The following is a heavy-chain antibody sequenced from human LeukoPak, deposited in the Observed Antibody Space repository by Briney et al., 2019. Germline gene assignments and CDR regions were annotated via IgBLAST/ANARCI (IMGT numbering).Heavy chain of an antibody. J-gene: IGHJ4*02. Sequence: GGSLRLSWAAAGFTFSNYGMSWVRQAPGKGLEWVSTISYSGGTYYADSVKGRFTISRDNSKNTLYLQMNSLRAEDTAVYYCARVVDHDYGDYYLDYWGQGTLVTVSS. V-gene: IGHV3-23*01. D-gene: IGHD4-17*01. CDR3: ARVVDHDYGDYYLDY. CDR1: GFTFSNYG. CDR2: ISYSGGT.